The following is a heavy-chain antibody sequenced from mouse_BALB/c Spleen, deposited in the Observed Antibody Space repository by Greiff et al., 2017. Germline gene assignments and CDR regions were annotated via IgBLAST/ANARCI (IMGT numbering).Heavy chain of an antibody. V-gene: IGHV1-9*01. J-gene: IGHJ4*01. CDR3: ARRGADGDYYAMDY. CDR2: ILPGSGST. CDR1: GYTFSSYW. Sequence: VQLVESGAELMKPGASVKISCKATGYTFSSYWIEWVKQRPGHGLEWIGEILPGSGSTNYNEKFKGKATFTADTSSNTAYMQLSSLTSEDSAVYYCARRGADGDYYAMDYWGQGTSVTVSS.